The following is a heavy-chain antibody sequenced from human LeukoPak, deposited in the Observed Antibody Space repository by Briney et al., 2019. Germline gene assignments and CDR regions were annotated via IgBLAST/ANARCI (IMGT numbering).Heavy chain of an antibody. CDR2: ISGSGGST. V-gene: IGHV3-23*01. Sequence: GGSLRLSCAVSGFTFSSYAMSWVRQAPGKGLEWVSAISGSGGSTYYADSVKGRFTISRDNSKNTLYLQMNSLRAEDTAVYYCAKVGYCSGGSCYDYWGQGTLVTVSS. CDR3: AKVGYCSGGSCYDY. J-gene: IGHJ4*02. CDR1: GFTFSSYA. D-gene: IGHD2-15*01.